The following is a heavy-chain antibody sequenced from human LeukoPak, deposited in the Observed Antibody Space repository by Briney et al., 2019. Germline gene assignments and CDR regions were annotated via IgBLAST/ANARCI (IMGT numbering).Heavy chain of an antibody. V-gene: IGHV4-34*01. CDR3: ARYHLYDILTGYAFDI. D-gene: IGHD3-9*01. CDR1: GGSFSGYY. CDR2: INHSGST. J-gene: IGHJ3*02. Sequence: SETLSLTCAVYGGSFSGYYWSWIRQPPGKGLEWIGEINHSGSTNYNPSLKSRVTISVDTSKNQFSLKLSSVTAADTAVSYCARYHLYDILTGYAFDIWGQGTMVTVSS.